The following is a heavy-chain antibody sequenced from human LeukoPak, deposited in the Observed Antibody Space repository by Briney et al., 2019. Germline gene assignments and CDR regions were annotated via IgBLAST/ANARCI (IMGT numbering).Heavy chain of an antibody. D-gene: IGHD1-26*01. V-gene: IGHV3-21*01. J-gene: IGHJ4*02. CDR1: GFTFSSYN. CDR2: ISSSSTYM. Sequence: PGGSLRLSCAVSGFTFSSYNMNWVRQAPGRGLEWVSSISSSSTYMFYADSVKGRFTISRDNAKNSLYLRMDSLRAEDTAVYYCARYSGTYRDYWGQGTLVTVSS. CDR3: ARYSGTYRDY.